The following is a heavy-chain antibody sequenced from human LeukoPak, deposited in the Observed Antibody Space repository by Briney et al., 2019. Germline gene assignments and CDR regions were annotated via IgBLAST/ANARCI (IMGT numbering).Heavy chain of an antibody. CDR2: IYTSGST. CDR1: GGSISSYY. CDR3: ARVWKFSRTHLETYGMDV. Sequence: SETLSLTCTVSGGSISSYYWSWIRQPAGKGLEWIGRIYTSGSTNYNPSLKSRVTMSVDTSKNQCSLKLSSVTAADTAVYYCARVWKFSRTHLETYGMDVWGQGTTVTVS. V-gene: IGHV4-4*07. D-gene: IGHD1-1*01. J-gene: IGHJ6*02.